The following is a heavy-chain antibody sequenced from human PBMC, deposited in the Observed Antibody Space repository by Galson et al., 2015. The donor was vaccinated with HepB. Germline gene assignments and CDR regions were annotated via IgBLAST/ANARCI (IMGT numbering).Heavy chain of an antibody. CDR2: INWNGGST. J-gene: IGHJ4*02. V-gene: IGHV3-20*04. CDR1: GFTFDDYG. D-gene: IGHD6-13*01. Sequence: SLRLSCAASGFTFDDYGMSWVRQAPGRGLEWVSGINWNGGSTGYADSVKGRFTISRDNAKNSLYLQMNSLRAEDTALYYCARDYSSSWYEGDYFDYWGQGTLVTVSS. CDR3: ARDYSSSWYEGDYFDY.